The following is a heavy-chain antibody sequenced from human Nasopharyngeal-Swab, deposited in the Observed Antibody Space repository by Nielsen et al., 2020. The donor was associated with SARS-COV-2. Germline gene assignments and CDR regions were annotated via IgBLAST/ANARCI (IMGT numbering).Heavy chain of an antibody. D-gene: IGHD3-22*01. CDR2: IYYSGST. CDR3: ARGFVGAYYDSNLDV. Sequence: WIRQPPGKGLEWIGYIYYSGSTYYNPSLKSRVTISVDTSKNQLSLKLSSVTAADTAVYYCARGFVGAYYDSNLDVWGKGTTVTVSS. J-gene: IGHJ6*04. V-gene: IGHV4-31*02.